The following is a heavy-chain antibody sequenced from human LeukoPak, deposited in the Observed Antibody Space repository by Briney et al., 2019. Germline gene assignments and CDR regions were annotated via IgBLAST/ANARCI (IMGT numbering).Heavy chain of an antibody. V-gene: IGHV4-59*01. J-gene: IGHJ2*01. Sequence: SETLSLTCTVSGGSISSYYWSWIRQPPGKGLEWIGYIYYSGSTNYNPSLKSRVTISVDTSKNQFSLRLSSVTAADTAVYYCARGEAAAAADWYFDLWGRGTLVTVSS. CDR3: ARGEAAAAADWYFDL. CDR2: IYYSGST. D-gene: IGHD6-13*01. CDR1: GGSISSYY.